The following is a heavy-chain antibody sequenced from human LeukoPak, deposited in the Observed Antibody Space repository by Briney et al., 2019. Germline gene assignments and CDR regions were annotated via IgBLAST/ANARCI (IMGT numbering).Heavy chain of an antibody. V-gene: IGHV1-69*13. CDR1: GDTFSRYA. Sequence: SVKVSCKASGDTFSRYAISWVRQAPGQGREWVGGIIPIFGTANYAQKFQGRVTITADESTSTAYMELSSLRSEDTAVYYCARDGPPNWGAEYFDLWGRGTLVTVSS. CDR3: ARDGPPNWGAEYFDL. D-gene: IGHD7-27*01. J-gene: IGHJ2*01. CDR2: IIPIFGTA.